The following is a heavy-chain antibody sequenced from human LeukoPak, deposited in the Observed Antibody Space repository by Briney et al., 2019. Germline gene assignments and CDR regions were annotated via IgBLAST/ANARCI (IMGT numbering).Heavy chain of an antibody. CDR3: ARAPPYSSGWGCWFDP. Sequence: ASVKVSCKASGYTFTGYYMHWVRQAPGQGLEWMGWINPNSGGTNYAQKFQGRVTMTRDTSISTAYMELSRLRPDDTAVYYCARAPPYSSGWGCWFDPWGQGTLVTVSS. J-gene: IGHJ5*02. D-gene: IGHD6-19*01. CDR2: INPNSGGT. CDR1: GYTFTGYY. V-gene: IGHV1-2*02.